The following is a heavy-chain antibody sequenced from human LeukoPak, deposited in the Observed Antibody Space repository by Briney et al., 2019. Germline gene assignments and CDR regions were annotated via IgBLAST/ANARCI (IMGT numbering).Heavy chain of an antibody. J-gene: IGHJ4*02. Sequence: ASETLSLTCTVSGGSISSYYWSWIRQPPGKGLEWIGYIYYSGSTNYNPSLKSRVTISVDTSKNQFSLKLSSVTAADTAVFYCARSGGYNYGYGVFDYWGQGTLVTVSS. D-gene: IGHD5-18*01. V-gene: IGHV4-59*01. CDR2: IYYSGST. CDR3: ARSGGYNYGYGVFDY. CDR1: GGSISSYY.